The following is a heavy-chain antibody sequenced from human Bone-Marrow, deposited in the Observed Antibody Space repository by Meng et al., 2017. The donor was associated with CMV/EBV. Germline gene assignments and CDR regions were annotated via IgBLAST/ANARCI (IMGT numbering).Heavy chain of an antibody. CDR1: GYTFTGYY. CDR3: ASAGGYCSSTSCYTPDD. D-gene: IGHD2-2*02. CDR2: INPNSGGT. Sequence: ASVKVSCKASGYTFTGYYMHWVRQAPGQGLEWMGWINPNSGGTNYAQKFQGRVTMTRDTSISTAYMELSRLRSDDTAVYYCASAGGYCSSTSCYTPDDWGQGTLVTVSS. V-gene: IGHV1-2*02. J-gene: IGHJ4*02.